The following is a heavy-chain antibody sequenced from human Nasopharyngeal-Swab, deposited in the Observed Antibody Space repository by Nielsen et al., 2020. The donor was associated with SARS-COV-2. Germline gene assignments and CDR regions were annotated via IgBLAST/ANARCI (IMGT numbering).Heavy chain of an antibody. V-gene: IGHV4-34*01. CDR3: ARGAPSSYWFDP. Sequence: SETLSLTCAVFGGSFSNYYWTWIRQPPGKELEWIGEFKYGGSCNYNPSLKSRVTMSLDTSKNQFSLELSSVTAADTAVYYCARGAPSSYWFDPWGQGTLVTVSS. CDR1: GGSFSNYY. J-gene: IGHJ5*02. CDR2: FKYGGSC.